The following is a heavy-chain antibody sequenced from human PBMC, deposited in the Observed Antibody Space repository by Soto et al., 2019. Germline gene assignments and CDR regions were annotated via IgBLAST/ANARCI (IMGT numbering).Heavy chain of an antibody. J-gene: IGHJ6*02. Sequence: QVQLVQSGAEVKKPGASVKVSCKASGYTFTGYYMHWVRQAPGQGLEWMGWINPNSGGTNYAQKLQAWVTMPRDTSISTAYRELSRLRSDDTAVYYCARSSSSFHYYYYGMDVWGQGTTVTVSS. V-gene: IGHV1-2*04. CDR1: GYTFTGYY. CDR2: INPNSGGT. CDR3: ARSSSSFHYYYYGMDV. D-gene: IGHD6-6*01.